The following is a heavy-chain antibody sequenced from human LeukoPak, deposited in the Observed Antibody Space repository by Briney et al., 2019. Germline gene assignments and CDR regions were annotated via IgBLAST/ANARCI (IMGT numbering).Heavy chain of an antibody. J-gene: IGHJ5*02. D-gene: IGHD4/OR15-4a*01. V-gene: IGHV4-59*01. Sequence: SETLSLTCTVSGGSISGYSWSWIRQSPGGGLEWIGYIYYSGDTAYNPSLRSRVTLSVDTSKNQFSLQLRSVTTADTAVYYCVRGPYGASISKWFDPWGQGTQVIVSP. CDR3: VRGPYGASISKWFDP. CDR2: IYYSGDT. CDR1: GGSISGYS.